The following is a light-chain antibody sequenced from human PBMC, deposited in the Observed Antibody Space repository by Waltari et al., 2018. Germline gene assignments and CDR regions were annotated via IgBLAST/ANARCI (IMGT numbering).Light chain of an antibody. CDR1: SSDVGAYNY. Sequence: HSALAQPASVSGSPGQSITISCTGTSSDVGAYNYVSWYQQHPGKAPRLMIYEVNNRPSGVSNRFSGDKSGNTASLTISGLQAEDEADYYCSSFTRASSWVFGGGTKLTV. CDR2: EVN. CDR3: SSFTRASSWV. J-gene: IGLJ3*02. V-gene: IGLV2-14*01.